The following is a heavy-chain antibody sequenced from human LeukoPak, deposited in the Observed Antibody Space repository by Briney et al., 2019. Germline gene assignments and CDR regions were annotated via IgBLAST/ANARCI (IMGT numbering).Heavy chain of an antibody. CDR1: GYSFTSYW. J-gene: IGHJ3*02. Sequence: GESLKVSCKGSGYSFTSYWIGWVRQMPGKGLEWMGIIYPGDSDTRYSPSFQGQVTISADKSISTAYLQWSSLKASDTAMYYCAIDYYDSSGYYLPVAFDIWGQGTMVTVSS. CDR2: IYPGDSDT. D-gene: IGHD3-22*01. V-gene: IGHV5-51*01. CDR3: AIDYYDSSGYYLPVAFDI.